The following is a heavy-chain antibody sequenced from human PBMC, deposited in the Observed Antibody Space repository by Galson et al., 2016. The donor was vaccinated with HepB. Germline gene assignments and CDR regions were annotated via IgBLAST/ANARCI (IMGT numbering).Heavy chain of an antibody. V-gene: IGHV3-21*01. D-gene: IGHD6-19*01. Sequence: SLRLSCAASGFTFSTYGMNWVRQAPGKGLEWVSTISGGGNNTYYADSVKGRFIISRDNSKNTLYLQMNTLKDDDTAVYYCAKGAGGLVKSYCDSWGQGSLLTVSS. J-gene: IGHJ4*02. CDR3: AKGAGGLVKSYCDS. CDR2: ISGGGNNT. CDR1: GFTFSTYG.